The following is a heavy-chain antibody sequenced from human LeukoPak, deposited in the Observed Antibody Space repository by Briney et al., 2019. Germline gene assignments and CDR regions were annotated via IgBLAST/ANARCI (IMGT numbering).Heavy chain of an antibody. J-gene: IGHJ3*02. CDR3: ARGFLITDYPRPNTMLVGVINAFEI. V-gene: IGHV1-8*01. CDR2: MNANSGNT. Sequence: ASVKVSCKASGYTCTSYDINWVRQATGQGLEWMGWMNANSGNTGYAQKFQGRVTMTRNTSISTGYMGLSSLRYEDWAVFYWARGFLITDYPRPNTMLVGVINAFEICCQVTMVT. D-gene: IGHD3-22*01. CDR1: GYTCTSYD.